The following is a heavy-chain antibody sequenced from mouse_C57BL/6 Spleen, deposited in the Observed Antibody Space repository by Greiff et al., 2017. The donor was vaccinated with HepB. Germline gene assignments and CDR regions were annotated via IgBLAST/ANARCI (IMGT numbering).Heavy chain of an antibody. Sequence: VQLQQPGAELVKPGASVKMSCKASGYTFTSYWITWVKQRPGQGLEWIGDIYPGSGSTNYNEKFKSKATLTVDTSSSTAYMQLSSLTSEDSAVYYCARDNDGSGYFDVWGTGTTVTVSS. CDR3: ARDNDGSGYFDV. V-gene: IGHV1-55*01. CDR1: GYTFTSYW. D-gene: IGHD2-3*01. J-gene: IGHJ1*03. CDR2: IYPGSGST.